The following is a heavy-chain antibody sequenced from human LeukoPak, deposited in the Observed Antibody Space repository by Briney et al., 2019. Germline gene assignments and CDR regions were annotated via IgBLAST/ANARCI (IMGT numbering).Heavy chain of an antibody. V-gene: IGHV1-24*01. CDR2: FDPEDGET. J-gene: IGHJ4*02. Sequence: ASLTVSCKVSGYTLTQLSMHWVRQAPGKGLEWMGGFDPEDGETIYAQKFQGRVTMTEDTSTDTAYMELSSLRSEDTAVYHCATVNDFWSGFGFWGQGTLVTVSS. CDR1: GYTLTQLS. D-gene: IGHD3-3*01. CDR3: ATVNDFWSGFGF.